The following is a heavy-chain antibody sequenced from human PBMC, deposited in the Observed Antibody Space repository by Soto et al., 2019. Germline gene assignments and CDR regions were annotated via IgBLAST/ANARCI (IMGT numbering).Heavy chain of an antibody. Sequence: PGGSLRLSCAASGFTFSSYAMHWVRQAPGKGLEWVAVISYDGSNKYYADSVKGRFTISRDNSKNTLYLQMNSLRAEDTAVYYCARAPRATVLLDYWGQGTLVTVSS. CDR2: ISYDGSNK. CDR3: ARAPRATVLLDY. J-gene: IGHJ4*02. V-gene: IGHV3-30-3*01. CDR1: GFTFSSYA. D-gene: IGHD1-26*01.